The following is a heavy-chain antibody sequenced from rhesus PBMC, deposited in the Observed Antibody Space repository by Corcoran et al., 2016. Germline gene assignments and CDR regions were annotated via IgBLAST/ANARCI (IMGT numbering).Heavy chain of an antibody. Sequence: QLQLQESGPGLVKPSETLSVTCAVSGGSISSSYWSWLRQAPGKGLERIGYIDGRGSRTTNNPSPKRRVTLSVDTSKNQLSLKLSCVTAADAAVYYCASELAAAFRGRFDVWGPGVLVTVSS. CDR2: IDGRGSRT. CDR1: GGSISSSY. D-gene: IGHD6-25*01. V-gene: IGHV4-169*02. J-gene: IGHJ5-1*01. CDR3: ASELAAAFRGRFDV.